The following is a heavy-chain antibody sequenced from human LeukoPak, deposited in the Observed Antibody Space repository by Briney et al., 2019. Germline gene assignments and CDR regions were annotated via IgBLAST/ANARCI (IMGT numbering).Heavy chain of an antibody. V-gene: IGHV4-34*01. Sequence: SETLSLTCAVYGESFSGYYWSWIRQPPGKGLEWIGEINHSGTTTYNPSLKSRVTISVDTSKNQFSLKLNPVTAADTAVYYCARSPTTVTRSLDYWGQGTLVTVSS. J-gene: IGHJ4*02. CDR3: ARSPTTVTRSLDY. CDR1: GESFSGYY. D-gene: IGHD4-17*01. CDR2: INHSGTT.